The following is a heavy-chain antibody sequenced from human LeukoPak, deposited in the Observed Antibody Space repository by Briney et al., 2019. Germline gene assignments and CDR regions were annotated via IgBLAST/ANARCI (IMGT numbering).Heavy chain of an antibody. V-gene: IGHV1-18*04. CDR3: AREGSGSYLYYYYGMDV. D-gene: IGHD1-26*01. CDR2: ISPYNGNT. Sequence: ASVKVSCKASGYAFTGYYMHWVRQAPGQGLEWMEWISPYNGNTNYAQKLQGRVTMTTDTSTSTAYMELRSLRSDDTAVYYCAREGSGSYLYYYYGMDVWGQGTTVTVSS. CDR1: GYAFTGYY. J-gene: IGHJ6*02.